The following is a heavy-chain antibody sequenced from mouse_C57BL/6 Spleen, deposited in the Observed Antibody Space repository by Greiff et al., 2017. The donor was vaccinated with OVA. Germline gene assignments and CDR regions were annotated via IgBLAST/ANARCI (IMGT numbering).Heavy chain of an antibody. V-gene: IGHV1-15*01. CDR3: TRELTTVVATGCDY. Sequence: VKLQESGAELVRPGASVTLSCKASGYTFTDYEMHWVKQTPVHGLEWIGAIDPETGGTAYNQKFKGKAILTADKSSSTAYMELRSLTTEDSAVDYCTRELTTVVATGCDYWGKGTTLTVSS. D-gene: IGHD1-1*01. CDR1: GYTFTDYE. CDR2: IDPETGGT. J-gene: IGHJ2*01.